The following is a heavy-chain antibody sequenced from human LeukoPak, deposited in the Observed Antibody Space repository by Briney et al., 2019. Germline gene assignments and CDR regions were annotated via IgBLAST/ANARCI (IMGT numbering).Heavy chain of an antibody. J-gene: IGHJ4*02. CDR2: IIPIFGTA. CDR1: GGTFSSYA. Sequence: ASVKVSCKASGGTFSSYAISWVRQAPGQGLEWMGGIIPIFGTANYAQKFQGRVTITADESTSTAYMELSSLRSEDTAVYYCARRDYGDSSLDYWGQGTLVTVSS. V-gene: IGHV1-69*13. CDR3: ARRDYGDSSLDY. D-gene: IGHD4-17*01.